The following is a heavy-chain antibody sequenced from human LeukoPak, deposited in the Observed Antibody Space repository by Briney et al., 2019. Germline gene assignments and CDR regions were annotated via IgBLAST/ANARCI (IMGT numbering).Heavy chain of an antibody. CDR1: GYTFTNFD. D-gene: IGHD5-18*01. Sequence: ASVKVSCKGSGYTFTNFDINWVRQAPGQRLEWMGWISTYNDNTNYAQKFRGRVTMTTDTSTSTVYMELRSLRSDDTAIYYCARQVDTTMALPDYWGQGTLVTVSS. J-gene: IGHJ4*02. V-gene: IGHV1-18*01. CDR2: ISTYNDNT. CDR3: ARQVDTTMALPDY.